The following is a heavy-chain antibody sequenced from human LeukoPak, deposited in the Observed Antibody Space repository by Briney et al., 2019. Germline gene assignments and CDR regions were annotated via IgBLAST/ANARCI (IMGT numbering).Heavy chain of an antibody. D-gene: IGHD3-9*01. CDR3: ARGPEVLRYFDALDY. J-gene: IGHJ4*02. CDR1: GASISGSTQY. Sequence: NPSETLSLTCNVSGASISGSTQYWGWIRQTPGKGLEWIGYIYYSGSTYYNPSLKSRVTISVDTSKNQSSLKLSSVTAADTAVYYCARGPEVLRYFDALDYWGQGTLVTVSS. CDR2: IYYSGST. V-gene: IGHV4-30-4*08.